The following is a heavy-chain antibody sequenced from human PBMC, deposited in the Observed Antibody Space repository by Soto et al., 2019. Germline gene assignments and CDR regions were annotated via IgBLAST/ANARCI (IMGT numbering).Heavy chain of an antibody. V-gene: IGHV3-23*01. J-gene: IGHJ4*02. CDR1: GFTFSNFA. CDR3: ANRVEWTYFDF. D-gene: IGHD3-3*01. CDR2: IGGSTTVT. Sequence: EVQLLESGGDLVQPGGSLRLSCAASGFTFSNFAMTWVRQAPGRGLEWVSTIGGSTTVTYYADYVKGRFTISRDNSNNTLYHQMNSLRAEDTALYYCANRVEWTYFDFWGQGSLVTGSS.